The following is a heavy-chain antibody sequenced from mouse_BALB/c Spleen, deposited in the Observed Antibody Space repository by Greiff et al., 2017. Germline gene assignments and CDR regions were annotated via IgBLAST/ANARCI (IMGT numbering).Heavy chain of an antibody. CDR2: INPSNGRT. CDR1: GYTFTSYW. V-gene: IGHV1S81*02. J-gene: IGHJ2*01. CDR3: ARITTGDYGDY. Sequence: QVQLQQPGAELVKPGASVKLSCKASGYTFTSYWMHWVKQRPGQGLEWIGEINPSNGRTNYNEKFKSKATLTVDKSSSTAYMQLSSLTSEDSAVYYCARITTGDYGDYWGQGTTLTVSS. D-gene: IGHD1-1*01.